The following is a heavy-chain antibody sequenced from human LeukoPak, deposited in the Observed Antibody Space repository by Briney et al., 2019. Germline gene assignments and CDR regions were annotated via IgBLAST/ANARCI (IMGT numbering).Heavy chain of an antibody. V-gene: IGHV4-31*03. CDR1: GGSISSGGYY. D-gene: IGHD3-22*01. J-gene: IGHJ4*02. CDR3: ARSHTPQYYYDSSGLYY. CDR2: IYYSGST. Sequence: KPSETLSLTCTVSGGSISSGGYYWSWIRQHPGKGLEWIGYIYYSGSTYYNPSLKSRVTISVDTSKNQFSLKLSSVTAADTAVYYCARSHTPQYYYDSSGLYYWGQGTLVTVSS.